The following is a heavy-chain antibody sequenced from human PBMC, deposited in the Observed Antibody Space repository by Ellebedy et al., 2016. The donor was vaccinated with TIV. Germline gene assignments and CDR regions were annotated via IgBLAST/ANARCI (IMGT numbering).Heavy chain of an antibody. CDR3: ARDMVQGMVAKYLWFDY. CDR2: ISADNGNT. Sequence: GESLKISCKASGYTFTSHGISWVRQAPGLGLEWMGWISADNGNTNYAQKVQGRLTLSTDTSTSTVYMELRSLRSDDTAVYYCARDMVQGMVAKYLWFDYWGQGSLVTVSS. V-gene: IGHV1-18*04. D-gene: IGHD2-8*01. CDR1: GYTFTSHG. J-gene: IGHJ4*02.